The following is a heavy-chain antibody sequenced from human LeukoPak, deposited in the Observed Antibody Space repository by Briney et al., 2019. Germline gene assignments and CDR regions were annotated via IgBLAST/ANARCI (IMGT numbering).Heavy chain of an antibody. CDR3: AKGVTTLGVVNFFDY. CDR2: IIGSGGST. V-gene: IGHV3-23*01. J-gene: IGHJ4*02. D-gene: IGHD3-3*01. Sequence: GGSLRRSCAASGFTFSSYAMSWVRQAPGKGLGWVSAIIGSGGSTYCADSVKARFTISRDNSNSKLDLQMHSLRAEDTAVYYCAKGVTTLGVVNFFDYWGQGTLVTVSS. CDR1: GFTFSSYA.